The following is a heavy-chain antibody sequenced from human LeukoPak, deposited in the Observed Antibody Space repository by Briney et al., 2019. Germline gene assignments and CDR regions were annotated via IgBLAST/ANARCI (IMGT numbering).Heavy chain of an antibody. Sequence: PGGSLRLSCAASGFTFNSYSMNWVRLAPGKGLEWLSYISTSSSTIYYADSVKGRFTVSRDNVKNSLYLQMNSLTAEDTAVYYCARYGGSSGYYWFDYWGQGTLVTVSS. CDR1: GFTFNSYS. V-gene: IGHV3-48*04. D-gene: IGHD3-22*01. CDR3: ARYGGSSGYYWFDY. J-gene: IGHJ4*02. CDR2: ISTSSSTI.